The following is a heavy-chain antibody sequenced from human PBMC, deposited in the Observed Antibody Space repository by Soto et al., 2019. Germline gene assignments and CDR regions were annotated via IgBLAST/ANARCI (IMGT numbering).Heavy chain of an antibody. CDR3: ARAEAIVVVPAAHYYYGMDV. V-gene: IGHV4-34*01. CDR1: VGSFSGYY. CDR2: INHSGST. J-gene: IGHJ6*02. Sequence: SETLSLTCAVYVGSFSGYYWSWIRQPPGKGLEWIGEINHSGSTNYNPSLKSRVTISVDTSKNQFSLKLSSVTAADTAVYYCARAEAIVVVPAAHYYYGMDVWGQGTTVTVSS. D-gene: IGHD2-2*01.